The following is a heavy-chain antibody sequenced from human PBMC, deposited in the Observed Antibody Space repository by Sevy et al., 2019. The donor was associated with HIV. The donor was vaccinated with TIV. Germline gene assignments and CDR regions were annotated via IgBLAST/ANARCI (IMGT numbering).Heavy chain of an antibody. CDR2: IWYDGSNK. CDR1: GFTFSSYG. D-gene: IGHD3-22*01. CDR3: ARDQPGYYYDSSGYLRTSFQH. V-gene: IGHV3-33*01. Sequence: GGSLRLSCAASGFTFSSYGMHWVRQAPGKGLEWVAVIWYDGSNKYYADSVKGRFTISRENSKNTLYLQMNSLRAEDTAVYYCARDQPGYYYDSSGYLRTSFQHWGQGTLVTVSS. J-gene: IGHJ1*01.